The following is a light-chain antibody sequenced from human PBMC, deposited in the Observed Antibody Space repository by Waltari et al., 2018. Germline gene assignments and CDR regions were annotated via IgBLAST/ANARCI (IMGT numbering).Light chain of an antibody. V-gene: IGLV2-8*01. CDR1: SPDVEGYDP. CDR3: SSYAGGSSLM. CDR2: EVT. J-gene: IGLJ3*02. Sequence: QSALTQPPPASGSPGQSITIPCTGISPDVEGYDPVLWYQQHPGKAPNLLIYEVTKRPSGVPDRFSGSKSDNTASLAVSGLQAEDEADYYCSSYAGGSSLMFGGGTKLTVL.